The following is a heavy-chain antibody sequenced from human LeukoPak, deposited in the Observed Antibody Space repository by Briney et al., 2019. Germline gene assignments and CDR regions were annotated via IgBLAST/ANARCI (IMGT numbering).Heavy chain of an antibody. J-gene: IGHJ4*02. Sequence: ASVKVSCKASGYTFTSYYMHWVRQAPGQGLEWMGKINPSGASRSYAQKFQGRVTMTRDTSTSTVYMELSSLRSEDTAVYYCAREIGYGGNSGYWGQGTLVTVSS. CDR2: INPSGASR. CDR3: AREIGYGGNSGY. V-gene: IGHV1-46*01. D-gene: IGHD4-23*01. CDR1: GYTFTSYY.